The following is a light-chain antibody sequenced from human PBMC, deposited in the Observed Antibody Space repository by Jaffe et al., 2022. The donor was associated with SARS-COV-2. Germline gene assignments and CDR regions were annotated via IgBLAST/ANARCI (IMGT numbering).Light chain of an antibody. J-gene: IGLJ2*01. CDR3: AAWDDSLNAVV. CDR1: SSNIGNNA. CDR2: YDD. V-gene: IGLV1-36*01. Sequence: QSVLTQPPSVSEAPRQRVTISCSGSSSNIGNNAVNWYQHLPGKAPKLLIYYDDLLPSGVSDRFSGSKSGTSASLAISGLQSEDEADYYCAAWDDSLNAVVFGGGTKLTVL.